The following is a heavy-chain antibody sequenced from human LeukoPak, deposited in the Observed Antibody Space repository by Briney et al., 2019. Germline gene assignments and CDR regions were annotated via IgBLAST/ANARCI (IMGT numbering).Heavy chain of an antibody. D-gene: IGHD3-3*01. CDR2: INHSGST. V-gene: IGHV4-34*01. J-gene: IGHJ5*02. Sequence: SETLSLTCAVYGGSFSGYYWSWIRQPPGKGLEWIGEINHSGSTNYNPSLKSRVTISVGTSKNQFSLKLSSVTAADTAVYYCARGHQGAYDFWSGYVGVWFDPWGQGTLVTVSS. CDR1: GGSFSGYY. CDR3: ARGHQGAYDFWSGYVGVWFDP.